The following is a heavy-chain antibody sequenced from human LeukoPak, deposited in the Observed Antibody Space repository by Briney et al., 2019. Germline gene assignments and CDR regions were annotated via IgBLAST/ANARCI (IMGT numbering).Heavy chain of an antibody. V-gene: IGHV1-18*01. Sequence: ASVKVSCKASGYTFTSYDISWVRQAPGQGFEWMGWISGYNGNTNYAQKLQGRVTMTTDTSTSTAYMELRSLRAEDTAVYYCVRGFRGYSFDYWGQGTLVTVSS. J-gene: IGHJ4*02. CDR2: ISGYNGNT. CDR1: GYTFTSYD. CDR3: VRGFRGYSFDY.